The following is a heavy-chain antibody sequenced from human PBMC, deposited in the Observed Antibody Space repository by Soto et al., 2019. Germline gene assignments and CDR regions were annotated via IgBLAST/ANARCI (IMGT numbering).Heavy chain of an antibody. CDR1: GFPFRTYW. D-gene: IGHD3-10*01. J-gene: IGHJ4*02. CDR2: IKQDGSEK. Sequence: GGSLRLSCAASGFPFRTYWMTWVRQAPGKGLEWVANIKQDGSEKYYVDSVKGRFTISRDNAKDSLFLQMDSLRAEDSALYYCATASPLRGFGDLLSRLYLDYWGQGALVTVSS. CDR3: ATASPLRGFGDLLSRLYLDY. V-gene: IGHV3-7*03.